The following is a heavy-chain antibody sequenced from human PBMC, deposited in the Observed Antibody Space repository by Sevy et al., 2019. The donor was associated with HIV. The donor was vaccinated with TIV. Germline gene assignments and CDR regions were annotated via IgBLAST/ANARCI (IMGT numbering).Heavy chain of an antibody. J-gene: IGHJ6*02. CDR2: ISSSSTTI. CDR3: AREGGYSDKGMDV. D-gene: IGHD3-22*01. CDR1: GFTFSNYN. V-gene: IGHV3-48*01. Sequence: GGSLRLSCAASGFTFSNYNINWVRQAAGKGLEWVSYISSSSTTIHHADSVKGRITISRDNAKNSLYLQINSLRAEDMAVYYCAREGGYSDKGMDVWGQGTTVTVSS.